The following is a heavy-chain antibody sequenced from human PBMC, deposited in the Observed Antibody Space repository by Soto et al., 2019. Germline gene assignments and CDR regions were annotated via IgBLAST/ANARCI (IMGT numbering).Heavy chain of an antibody. V-gene: IGHV4-31*03. CDR2: IYYSGST. J-gene: IGHJ4*02. Sequence: SETLSLTCTVSGGSISSGGYYWSWIRQHPGKGLEWIGYIYYSGSTYYNPSLKSRVTISVDTSKNQFSLKLSSVTAADTAVYYCARVATVTTDYFDYWGQGTLVTVSS. CDR1: GGSISSGGYY. D-gene: IGHD4-17*01. CDR3: ARVATVTTDYFDY.